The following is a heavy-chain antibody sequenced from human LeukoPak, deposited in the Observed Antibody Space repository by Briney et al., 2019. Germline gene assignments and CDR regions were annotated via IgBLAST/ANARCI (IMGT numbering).Heavy chain of an antibody. D-gene: IGHD3-16*01. V-gene: IGHV3-23*01. J-gene: IGHJ6*03. CDR2: ISGSGSGGST. CDR3: ARHGELWLYMDV. Sequence: QTGGSLRLSCAASGFTFSSSAMSWVRQAPGKGLEWVSSISGSGSGGSTYYADSVKGRFTISRDNSKNTLYLQMNSLRAEDTAVYYCARHGELWLYMDVWGKGTTVTISS. CDR1: GFTFSSSA.